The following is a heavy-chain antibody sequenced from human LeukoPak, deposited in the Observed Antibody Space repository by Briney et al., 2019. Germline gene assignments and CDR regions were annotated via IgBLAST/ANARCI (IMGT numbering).Heavy chain of an antibody. J-gene: IGHJ4*02. CDR1: GFTFSSYA. CDR2: LSGSGGST. CDR3: ARNRGSGSYFLYSFDY. D-gene: IGHD3-10*01. V-gene: IGHV3-23*01. Sequence: GGSLRLSCAASGFTFSSYALSWVRQAPGKGLEWVSTLSGSGGSTYYADSVKGRFAISRDNSKNTVYLQMNSLRVEDTAVYYCARNRGSGSYFLYSFDYWGPGTLVTVSS.